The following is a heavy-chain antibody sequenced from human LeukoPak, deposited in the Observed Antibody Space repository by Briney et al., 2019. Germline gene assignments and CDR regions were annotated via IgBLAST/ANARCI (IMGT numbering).Heavy chain of an antibody. V-gene: IGHV3-30*04. CDR1: GLTFSSYA. CDR2: ISKDGSNK. CDR3: ARDSSSTQQLWFVY. J-gene: IGHJ4*02. D-gene: IGHD5-18*01. Sequence: GGPLRLPCAAPGLTFSSYAVHWAPHATGKGREVVELISKDGSNKYCADSVGGRFTISRDNSKSTLSLQMNSLRAEDTAVYYCARDSSSTQQLWFVYWGQGTLVTVSS.